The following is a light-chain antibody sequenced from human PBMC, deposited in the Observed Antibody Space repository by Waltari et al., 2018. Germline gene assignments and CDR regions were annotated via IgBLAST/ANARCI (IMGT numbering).Light chain of an antibody. Sequence: IQMTESPSTLSASVGDRLSITCRASQSILTWLAWYQQKPGNAPKLLIYKASNLQSGVPSRFSGSGSGTEFTLTISSLQPDDFATYYCQQYSTHYTFGQGTKVE. V-gene: IGKV1-5*03. CDR3: QQYSTHYT. J-gene: IGKJ2*01. CDR1: QSILTW. CDR2: KAS.